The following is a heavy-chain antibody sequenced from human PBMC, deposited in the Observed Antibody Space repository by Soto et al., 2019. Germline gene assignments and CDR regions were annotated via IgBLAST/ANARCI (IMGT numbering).Heavy chain of an antibody. Sequence: PGGYLRLSCAASGFTLSGYAMDWVRQAPGKGLEYVSGISSNGVGTYYANSVQGRFTISRDNSENTVYLQMGSLRPEDMAVYYCARRARPDFYYMDVWGKGTTVTVSS. D-gene: IGHD6-6*01. CDR1: GFTLSGYA. CDR2: ISSNGVGT. V-gene: IGHV3-64*01. J-gene: IGHJ6*03. CDR3: ARRARPDFYYMDV.